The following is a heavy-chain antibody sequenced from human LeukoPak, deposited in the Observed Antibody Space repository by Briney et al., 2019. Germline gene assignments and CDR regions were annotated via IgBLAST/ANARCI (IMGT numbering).Heavy chain of an antibody. Sequence: GSLRLSCAASGFTFSSYGMHWVRQAPGKGLEGVAVISYDGSNKYYADSVKGRFTISRDNSKNTLYLQMNSLSAEDTAVYYCAKDLSVIVVVTALDYWGQGTLVTVSS. CDR2: ISYDGSNK. CDR3: AKDLSVIVVVTALDY. CDR1: GFTFSSYG. D-gene: IGHD2-21*02. V-gene: IGHV3-30*18. J-gene: IGHJ4*02.